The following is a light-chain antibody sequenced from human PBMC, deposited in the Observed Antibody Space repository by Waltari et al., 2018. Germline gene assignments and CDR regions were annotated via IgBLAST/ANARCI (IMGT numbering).Light chain of an antibody. CDR2: AAS. Sequence: NVLSQSPGTLSLSPEEGATLSCRASQSVANRFLAWYQQKPGQAPRLLIQAASIRATGVPDRFSGSGSGTDFTLTISRLEPEDFAVYYCHQSGGSQRTFGGGTKLEIK. CDR1: QSVANRF. V-gene: IGKV3-20*01. J-gene: IGKJ4*01. CDR3: HQSGGSQRT.